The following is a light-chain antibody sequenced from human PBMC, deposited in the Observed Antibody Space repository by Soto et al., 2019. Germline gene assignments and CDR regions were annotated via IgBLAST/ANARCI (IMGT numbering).Light chain of an antibody. V-gene: IGKV2-28*01. J-gene: IGKJ1*01. CDR2: LGS. CDR1: QSLLHSNGYNY. CDR3: MQALQTPCT. Sequence: DIVMTQSPLSLPVTPGEPASISCRSSQSLLHSNGYNYLDWYLQKPGQSPQLLIYLGSNRSSGVPDRFSGSGSGTDFTLKIIRVEAEDVGVYYCMQALQTPCTFGQGTKVEIK.